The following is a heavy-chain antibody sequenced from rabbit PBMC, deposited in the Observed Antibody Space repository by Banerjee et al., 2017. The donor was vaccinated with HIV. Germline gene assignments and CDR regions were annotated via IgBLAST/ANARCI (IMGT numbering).Heavy chain of an antibody. V-gene: IGHV1S45*01. CDR3: ARDRVGSSGLYFNL. CDR1: GIDFNNYYM. Sequence: QEQLVESGGGLVTLGGSLKLSCKGSGIDFNNYYMSWVRQAPGKGLEWIGCIGAGSGTTYYATWAKGRFTISKTSSTTVTLQMTSLTAADTATYFCARDRVGSSGLYFNLWGQGTLVTVS. D-gene: IGHD1-1*01. CDR2: IGAGSGTT. J-gene: IGHJ4*01.